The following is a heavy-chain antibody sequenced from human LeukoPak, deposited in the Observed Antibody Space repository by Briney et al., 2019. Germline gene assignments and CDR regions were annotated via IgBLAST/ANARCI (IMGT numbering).Heavy chain of an antibody. V-gene: IGHV3-30*02. Sequence: GGSLRLSCVASGFTFSSSGFHWVRQTPRKGLEWVTFIRFDGNDIYADSVKGRFTVSRDNSRNTVHLQMRSLRPEDTAVYYCAKDSYYCPSDWGQGTLVTVAS. CDR2: IRFDGNDI. CDR3: AKDSYYCPSD. J-gene: IGHJ4*02. D-gene: IGHD3-10*01. CDR1: GFTFSSSG.